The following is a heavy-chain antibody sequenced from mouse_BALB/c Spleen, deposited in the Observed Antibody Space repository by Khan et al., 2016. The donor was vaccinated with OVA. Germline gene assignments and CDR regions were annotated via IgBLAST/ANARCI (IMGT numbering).Heavy chain of an antibody. V-gene: IGHV9-3-1*01. CDR3: ARSNSYWYFDV. CDR2: INTYTGQP. CDR1: GYTFTNYG. D-gene: IGHD4-1*02. J-gene: IGHJ1*01. Sequence: QIQLVQSGPELKKPGETVKISCKASGYTFTNYGMNWVKQAPGKGLKWMGWINTYTGQPTYADDFKGRFAFSLETSASTAYLQINNLKNEDTATXCCARSNSYWYFDVWGAGTTVTVSS.